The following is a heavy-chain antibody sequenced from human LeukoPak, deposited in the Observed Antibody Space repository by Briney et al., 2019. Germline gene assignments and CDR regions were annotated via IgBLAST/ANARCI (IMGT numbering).Heavy chain of an antibody. CDR3: ARAPLSGTYYTDAFDI. CDR1: NYSISSGYY. V-gene: IGHV4-38-2*02. J-gene: IGHJ3*02. D-gene: IGHD1-26*01. Sequence: PSETLSLTCSVSNYSISSGYYWGWIRQPPGKGLEWIGSIYHSGSTYYNPSLKSRVTISVDTSKNQFSLKLSSVTAADTAVYFCARAPLSGTYYTDAFDIWGQGTMVTVSS. CDR2: IYHSGST.